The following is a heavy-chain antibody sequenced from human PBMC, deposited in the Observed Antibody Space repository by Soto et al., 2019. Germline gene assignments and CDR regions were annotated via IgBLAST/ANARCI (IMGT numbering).Heavy chain of an antibody. D-gene: IGHD3-3*01. CDR1: GFTFENFG. Sequence: QVQLVESGGGVVQPGMSLRLSCAASGFTFENFGMHWVRQAPGKGLEWVAVIAYDGSSKYYADSVKGRFTISRDNSNNTLYLQMHSLRVEDTAVYYCAKSLDGVPVQEFDPMGQGTLVTVSS. CDR2: IAYDGSSK. CDR3: AKSLDGVPVQEFDP. V-gene: IGHV3-30*18. J-gene: IGHJ5*02.